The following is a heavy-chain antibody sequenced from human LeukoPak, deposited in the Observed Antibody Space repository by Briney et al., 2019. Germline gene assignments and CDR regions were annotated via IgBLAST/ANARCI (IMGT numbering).Heavy chain of an antibody. CDR3: ASQQQLVPDWFDP. CDR2: INPSGGST. V-gene: IGHV1-46*01. J-gene: IGHJ5*02. Sequence: APVKVSCKASGYTFTSYYMHWVRQAPGQGLEWMGIINPSGGSTSYAQKFQGRVTMTRDMSTSTVYMELSSLRSEDTAVYYCASQQQLVPDWFDPWGQGTLVTVSS. CDR1: GYTFTSYY. D-gene: IGHD6-13*01.